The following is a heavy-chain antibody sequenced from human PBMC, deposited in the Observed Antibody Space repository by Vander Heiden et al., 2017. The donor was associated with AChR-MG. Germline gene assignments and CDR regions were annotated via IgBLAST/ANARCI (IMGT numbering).Heavy chain of an antibody. J-gene: IGHJ3*02. CDR3: ARGRGYGGKKQRNDAFDI. CDR2: ISSSSSYI. Sequence: EVQLVESGGGLVKPGGSLRLSCAASGFPFSSYSMNWVRQAPGKGLEWVSSISSSSSYIYYADSVKGRFTISRDNAKNSLYLQMNSLRAEDTAVYYCARGRGYGGKKQRNDAFDIWGQGTMVTVSS. CDR1: GFPFSSYS. V-gene: IGHV3-21*01. D-gene: IGHD4-17*01.